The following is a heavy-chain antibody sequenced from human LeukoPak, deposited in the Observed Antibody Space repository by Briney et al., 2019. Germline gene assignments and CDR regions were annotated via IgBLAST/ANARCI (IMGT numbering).Heavy chain of an antibody. J-gene: IGHJ3*02. CDR1: GFKSGLTFSSYA. V-gene: IGHV3-23*01. CDR2: VSGSGDAT. Sequence: PGGSLRLSCAASGFKSGLTFSSYAMTWVRQAPGKGLEWVSAVSGSGDATYYADSVKGRFTISRDKSKNTLYLEMNSLRAEDTAVYYCARPLTTVTLTDAFDIWGQGTMVTVSS. CDR3: ARPLTTVTLTDAFDI. D-gene: IGHD4-17*01.